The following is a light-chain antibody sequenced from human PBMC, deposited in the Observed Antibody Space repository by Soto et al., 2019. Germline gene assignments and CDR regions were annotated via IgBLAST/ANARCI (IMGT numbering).Light chain of an antibody. J-gene: IGKJ2*01. Sequence: EIVLTQSPATLSLSPGERATLSCRASQTVSSFLAWYQHKPGQAPRLLIYDASNRATGIPARFSGSGSGTDFSLTRNSLEPEDCAVYYCHQRSNWPHTFGQGTKLEMK. CDR2: DAS. V-gene: IGKV3-11*01. CDR1: QTVSSF. CDR3: HQRSNWPHT.